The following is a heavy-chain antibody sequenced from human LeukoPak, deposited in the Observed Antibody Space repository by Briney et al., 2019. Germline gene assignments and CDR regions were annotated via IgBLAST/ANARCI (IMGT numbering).Heavy chain of an antibody. J-gene: IGHJ4*02. D-gene: IGHD1-26*01. CDR1: GYSISSGYY. Sequence: PSETLSLTCTVSGYSISSGYYWGWIRPPPGKGLEWIGSIYHSGSTYYNPSLKSRVTTSVDRSKNQFSLKLSSLTAADTALYYCARDRIVGDGTFDYWGQGTLVSVSS. V-gene: IGHV4-38-2*02. CDR2: IYHSGST. CDR3: ARDRIVGDGTFDY.